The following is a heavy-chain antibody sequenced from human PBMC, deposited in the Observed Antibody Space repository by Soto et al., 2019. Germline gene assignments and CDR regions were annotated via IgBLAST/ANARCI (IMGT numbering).Heavy chain of an antibody. J-gene: IGHJ6*02. CDR3: ARHSRTYYYDSSGYSYYYGMDV. CDR2: IYPGDSDT. V-gene: IGHV5-51*01. Sequence: GESLKISCKGSGYSFTSYWIGWVRQTPGKGLEWMGIIYPGDSDTRYSPSFQGQVTISADKSISTAYLQWSSLKASDTAMYYCARHSRTYYYDSSGYSYYYGMDVWGQGTTVTVSS. D-gene: IGHD3-22*01. CDR1: GYSFTSYW.